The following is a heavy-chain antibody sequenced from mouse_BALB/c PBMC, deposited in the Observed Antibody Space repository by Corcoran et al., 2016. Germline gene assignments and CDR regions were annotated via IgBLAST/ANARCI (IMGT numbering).Heavy chain of an antibody. V-gene: IGHV1-26*01. J-gene: IGHJ2*01. CDR3: ARSYDTYYFDY. CDR2: INPYNGAT. Sequence: EVQLQQSGPELVKPGASVKISCKASGYSFTGYYMHWVKQSHVKSLEWIGRINPYNGATSYNQNFKDKASLTVDKSSSTAYMELHSLTSEDSAVYYCARSYDTYYFDYWGQGTTLTVSS. CDR1: GYSFTGYY. D-gene: IGHD2-12*01.